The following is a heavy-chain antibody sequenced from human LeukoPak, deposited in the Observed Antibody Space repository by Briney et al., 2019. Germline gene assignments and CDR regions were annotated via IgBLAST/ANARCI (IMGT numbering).Heavy chain of an antibody. V-gene: IGHV1-46*01. Sequence: ASVKVSCKASGYTFTSYYMHWVRQAPGQGLEWMGIINPSGGSTSYAQKFQGRVTMTRDTSTSTVYMELSSLRSEDTAVYYCARDTTCYYDSSGYSPFDYWGQGTLVTVSS. D-gene: IGHD3-22*01. CDR1: GYTFTSYY. CDR3: ARDTTCYYDSSGYSPFDY. J-gene: IGHJ4*02. CDR2: INPSGGST.